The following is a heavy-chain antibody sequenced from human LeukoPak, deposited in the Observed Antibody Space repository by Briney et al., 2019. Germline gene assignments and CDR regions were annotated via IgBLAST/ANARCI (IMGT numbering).Heavy chain of an antibody. D-gene: IGHD3-10*01. J-gene: IGHJ6*02. CDR2: INRDGRVQ. CDR3: TKDLGSGSHPDFYFGLDV. V-gene: IGHV3-7*03. CDR1: GCTTHYC. Sequence: PGGSLRLSCTASGCTTHYCLNWVRQPPGKGLEGVANINRDGRVQHYVDSVEGRLTISRDNAKGSLFLQMSSLRTEDTALYFCTKDLGSGSHPDFYFGLDVWGQGTTVTVSS.